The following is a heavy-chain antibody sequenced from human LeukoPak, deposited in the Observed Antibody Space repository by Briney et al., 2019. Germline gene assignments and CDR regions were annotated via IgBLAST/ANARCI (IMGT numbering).Heavy chain of an antibody. V-gene: IGHV3-23*01. CDR2: ISGSGGST. CDR3: ATIGDRRTGELYRIDY. D-gene: IGHD7-27*01. Sequence: GGSLRLSCAASGFTFSSYAMSWVRQAPGKGLEWVSAISGSGGSTYYADSVKGRFTISRDNSKNTMYLQMNSLGDEDTALYYCATIGDRRTGELYRIDYWGQGTLVTVSS. CDR1: GFTFSSYA. J-gene: IGHJ4*02.